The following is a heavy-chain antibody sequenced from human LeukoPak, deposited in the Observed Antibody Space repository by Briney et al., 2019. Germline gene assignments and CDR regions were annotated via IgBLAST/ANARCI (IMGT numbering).Heavy chain of an antibody. CDR3: ARDRYSYGQESWFDP. V-gene: IGHV4-39*02. CDR2: IYYSAST. Sequence: KPTQTPSLTCTVSGASISSSSYYSGWTRHPPGKGLGWIGSIYYSASTYYNPSLKSRVTISVDTSKNQFSLQLSSVTAADTAVYYCARDRYSYGQESWFDPWGQGTLVTVSS. CDR1: GASISSSSYY. D-gene: IGHD5-18*01. J-gene: IGHJ5*02.